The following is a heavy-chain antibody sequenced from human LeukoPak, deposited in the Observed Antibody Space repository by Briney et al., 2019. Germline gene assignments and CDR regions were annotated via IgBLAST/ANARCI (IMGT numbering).Heavy chain of an antibody. D-gene: IGHD6-19*01. CDR3: TRQAQWLAIDY. CDR1: GGSISTRDYY. Sequence: SETLSLTCTVSGGSISTRDYYWGWLRQPPGKGLEWIGSIDYSGSTYYNPSLKSRVTISVDTSKNQFSLKLNSVTAVDTAVYYCTRQAQWLAIDYWGQGTLVTVSS. V-gene: IGHV4-39*01. CDR2: IDYSGST. J-gene: IGHJ4*02.